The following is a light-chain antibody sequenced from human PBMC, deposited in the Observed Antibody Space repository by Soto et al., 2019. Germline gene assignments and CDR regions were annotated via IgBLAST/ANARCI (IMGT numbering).Light chain of an antibody. CDR3: QQSYRTPQT. CDR2: GAS. Sequence: IQMTQSPSSRSSSVGYICTITCRSSQIISSHLNWYQQKPGTAPKVLIYGASNLQTGVPSRFSGRGSAPDFTLIISSLQPEDSETYYCQQSYRTPQTFGQGTKVDIK. J-gene: IGKJ1*01. V-gene: IGKV1-39*01. CDR1: QIISSH.